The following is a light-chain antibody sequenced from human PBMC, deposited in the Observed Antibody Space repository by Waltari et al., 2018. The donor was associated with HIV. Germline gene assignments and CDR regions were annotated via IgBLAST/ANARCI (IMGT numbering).Light chain of an antibody. V-gene: IGLV2-14*03. J-gene: IGLJ2*01. CDR2: DVF. CDR3: SSYTTTNTII. CDR1: SSDIGAYAY. Sequence: QSALTQPASVSGSPGQSITISCTGTSSDIGAYAYVSWYRQHPDKAPQLLIYDVFYRPSGVSHRFSGSKSGNTASLTISGLRAEDEAVYSCSSYTTTNTIIFGGGTKLTVL.